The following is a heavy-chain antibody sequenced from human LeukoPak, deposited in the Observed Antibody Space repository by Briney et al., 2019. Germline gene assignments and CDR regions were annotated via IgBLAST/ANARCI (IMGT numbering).Heavy chain of an antibody. CDR1: GFTFSSYA. D-gene: IGHD5-18*01. Sequence: PGGSLRLSCAASGFTFSSYAMSWVRQAPGKGLEWVANIKQDGSEKYYVDSVKGRFTISRDNSKNTLYLQMNSLRAEDTAVYYCAKGLRLWDTAMVLDYWGQGTLVTVSS. V-gene: IGHV3-7*03. CDR3: AKGLRLWDTAMVLDY. J-gene: IGHJ4*02. CDR2: IKQDGSEK.